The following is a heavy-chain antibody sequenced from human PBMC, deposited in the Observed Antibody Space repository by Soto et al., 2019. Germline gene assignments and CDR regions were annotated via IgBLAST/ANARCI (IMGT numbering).Heavy chain of an antibody. V-gene: IGHV4-34*01. D-gene: IGHD3-10*01. CDR2: INHSGST. Sequence: SETLSLTCAVYGGSFSGYYWSWIRQPPGKGLEWIGEINHSGSTNYNPSLKSRVTISVDTSKNQFSLKLSSVTAADTAVYYCARRGRRSVAIPGGAFGYFDYWGQGTLVTVSS. CDR3: ARRGRRSVAIPGGAFGYFDY. CDR1: GGSFSGYY. J-gene: IGHJ4*02.